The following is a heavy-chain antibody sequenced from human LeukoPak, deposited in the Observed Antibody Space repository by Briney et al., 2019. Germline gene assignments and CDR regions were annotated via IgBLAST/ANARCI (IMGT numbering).Heavy chain of an antibody. CDR2: ISSGSSNK. Sequence: GGSLRLSCAASGFTFSSYSKNWVRQAPGKGLEWVSSISSGSSNKYYADSVKGRFTISRDNSKNSLYLQMNSLRAAATAVYYCARSTYYDFWSGYSQPSYDYFMEVWGKETTVTVSS. CDR1: GFTFSSYS. D-gene: IGHD3-3*01. CDR3: ARSTYYDFWSGYSQPSYDYFMEV. V-gene: IGHV3-21*01. J-gene: IGHJ6*03.